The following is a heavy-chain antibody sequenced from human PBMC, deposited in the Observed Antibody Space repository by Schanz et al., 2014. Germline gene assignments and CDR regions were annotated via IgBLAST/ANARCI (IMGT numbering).Heavy chain of an antibody. CDR1: GFTFSKYG. CDR3: ARDKGGYYPFDY. Sequence: QVQLVESGGGVVQPGRSLRLSCAASGFTFSKYGMHWVRQAPGKGLEWVAVIWYDGSNKDYADSVKGRFTISRDNSKSSLYLQMNSLRAEDTAVYYCARDKGGYYPFDYWGQGTLVTVSS. CDR2: IWYDGSNK. D-gene: IGHD3-3*01. J-gene: IGHJ4*02. V-gene: IGHV3-33*01.